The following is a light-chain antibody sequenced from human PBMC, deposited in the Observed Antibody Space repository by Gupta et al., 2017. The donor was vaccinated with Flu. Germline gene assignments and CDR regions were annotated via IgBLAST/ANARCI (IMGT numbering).Light chain of an antibody. CDR1: QSISGW. V-gene: IGKV1-5*03. CDR3: LQYYSYPST. CDR2: KAS. Sequence: DIQMTQSPSTLSASVGDRVTITCRASQSISGWLAWYQQKPGKAPKLLIYKASSLRSGVPPRFSGGGSGTEFTLTISSLQPDDFATYFCLQYYSYPSTFAHGAKV. J-gene: IGKJ1*01.